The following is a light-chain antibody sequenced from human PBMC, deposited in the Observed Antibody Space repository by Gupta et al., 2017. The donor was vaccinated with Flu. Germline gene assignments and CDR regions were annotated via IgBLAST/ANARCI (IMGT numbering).Light chain of an antibody. J-gene: IGLJ1*01. CDR3: QSADSSGTYV. CDR1: ALPKQY. Sequence: SYELTQPPSVSVSPGQTARITCPGDALPKQYAYWYQQKPGQAPVLVIYKDSERPSGITGRFSGSSSGTTVTLTISGVQAEEEADYYCQSADSSGTYVFGTGTKVTVL. V-gene: IGLV3-25*02. CDR2: KDS.